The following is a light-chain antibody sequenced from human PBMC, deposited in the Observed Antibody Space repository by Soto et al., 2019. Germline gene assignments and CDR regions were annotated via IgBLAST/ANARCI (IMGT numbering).Light chain of an antibody. CDR1: SSDVGGYIY. V-gene: IGLV2-14*01. CDR3: SSYTTSSSYV. J-gene: IGLJ1*01. Sequence: QSVLTQSPSASGSPGQSITISCTGTSSDVGGYIYVSWYQQHPGKAPKLMIYDVTSRPSGVSYRFSGSKSGNTASLTISGLQAEDEADYYCSSYTTSSSYVFGTGTKVTVL. CDR2: DVT.